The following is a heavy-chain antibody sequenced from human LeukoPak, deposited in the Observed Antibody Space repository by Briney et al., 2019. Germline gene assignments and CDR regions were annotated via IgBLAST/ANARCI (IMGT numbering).Heavy chain of an antibody. J-gene: IGHJ5*02. CDR3: ARDRRAVAGP. D-gene: IGHD6-19*01. V-gene: IGHV4-38-2*02. CDR1: GYSISSGYY. CDR2: IYYSGST. Sequence: SETLSLTCTVSGYSISSGYYWGWIRQPPGKGLEWIGSIYYSGSTYYNPSLKSRVTISVDTSKNQFSLKLSSVTAADTAVYYCARDRRAVAGPWGQGTLVTVSS.